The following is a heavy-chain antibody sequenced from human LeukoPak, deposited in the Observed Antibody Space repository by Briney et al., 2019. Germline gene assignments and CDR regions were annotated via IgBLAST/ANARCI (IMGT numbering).Heavy chain of an antibody. Sequence: GGSLRLSCAASGFTFSSYDIHWVRQATGKGLEWVSGIGTAGEIYYPGSVKGRFTISRENAKNSLYLQMNSLRAEDTAVYYCARDSSGYPLDYWGQGTLVTVSS. J-gene: IGHJ4*02. CDR3: ARDSSGYPLDY. CDR2: IGTAGEI. CDR1: GFTFSSYD. V-gene: IGHV3-13*01. D-gene: IGHD3-22*01.